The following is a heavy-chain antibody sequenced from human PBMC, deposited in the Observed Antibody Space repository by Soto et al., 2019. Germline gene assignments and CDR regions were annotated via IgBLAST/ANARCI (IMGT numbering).Heavy chain of an antibody. Sequence: LSLTCTVSGGSISSSSYYWGWIRQPPGKGLEWIGSIYYSGSTYYNPSLKSRVTISVDTSKNQFSLKLSSVTAADTAVYYCASSPNDFQTGSTCYFDYWGQGTLVTVSS. CDR2: IYYSGST. J-gene: IGHJ4*02. CDR3: ASSPNDFQTGSTCYFDY. D-gene: IGHD3-10*01. V-gene: IGHV4-39*01. CDR1: GGSISSSSYY.